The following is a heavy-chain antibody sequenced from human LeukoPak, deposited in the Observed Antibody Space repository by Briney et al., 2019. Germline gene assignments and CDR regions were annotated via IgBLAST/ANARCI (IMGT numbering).Heavy chain of an antibody. Sequence: SETLSLTCTVSDGSISSGGYYWSWIRQHPGKGLEWIGYIYYSGSTYYNPSLKSRVTISVDTSKNQFSLKLSSVTAADTAVYYCARSYSSSSVTLDYWGQGTLVTVSS. J-gene: IGHJ4*02. V-gene: IGHV4-31*03. CDR3: ARSYSSSSVTLDY. CDR2: IYYSGST. CDR1: DGSISSGGYY. D-gene: IGHD6-6*01.